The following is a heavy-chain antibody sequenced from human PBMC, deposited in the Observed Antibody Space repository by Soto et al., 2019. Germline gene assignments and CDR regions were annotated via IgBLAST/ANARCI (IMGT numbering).Heavy chain of an antibody. CDR1: GYSFTSYW. J-gene: IGHJ4*02. Sequence: GESLKISCKGSGYSFTSYWIGWVRQMPGKGLEWMGIIYPGDSDTRYSPSFQGQVTISADKSISTAYLQWSSLKASDTAMYYCARRRLTAQDGGWYYFDYWGQGTLVTVSS. D-gene: IGHD6-19*01. V-gene: IGHV5-51*01. CDR2: IYPGDSDT. CDR3: ARRRLTAQDGGWYYFDY.